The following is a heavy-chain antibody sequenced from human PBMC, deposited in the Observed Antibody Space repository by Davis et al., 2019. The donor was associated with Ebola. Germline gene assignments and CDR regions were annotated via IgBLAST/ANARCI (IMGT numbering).Heavy chain of an antibody. CDR2: IWYDGSNE. CDR3: ARDPGVQRYNLWSGYYHDAFDI. Sequence: GESLKISCAASGFTFSNYGMHWVRQAPGKGLEWVALIWYDGSNEYYADSVKGRFTISRDNSKNTLYLQINSLRAEDTAVYYCARDPGVQRYNLWSGYYHDAFDIWGQGTKVTVSS. D-gene: IGHD3-3*01. V-gene: IGHV3-33*01. CDR1: GFTFSNYG. J-gene: IGHJ3*02.